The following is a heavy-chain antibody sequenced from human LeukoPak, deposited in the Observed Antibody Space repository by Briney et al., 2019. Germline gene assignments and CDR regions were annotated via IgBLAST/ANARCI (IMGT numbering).Heavy chain of an antibody. J-gene: IGHJ5*02. CDR3: AREPTSGSYYGTFDP. V-gene: IGHV1-2*02. Sequence: GASVKVSCKASGYTFTGYYMHWVRQAPGQGLEWMGWTNPNSGATNYAQKFQGRVTMTRDTSINTAYMELRRLRSDDAAVYYCAREPTSGSYYGTFDPWGQGTLVTVSS. D-gene: IGHD1-26*01. CDR1: GYTFTGYY. CDR2: TNPNSGAT.